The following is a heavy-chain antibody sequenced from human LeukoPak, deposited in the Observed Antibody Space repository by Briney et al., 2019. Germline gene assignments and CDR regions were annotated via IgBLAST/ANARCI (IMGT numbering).Heavy chain of an antibody. CDR3: ANLLGGNSGHDFDY. CDR2: ISGSGGST. V-gene: IGHV3-23*01. D-gene: IGHD4-23*01. J-gene: IGHJ4*02. Sequence: PGGTLRLSCAASGFTFSSYGMSWVRQAPGKGLEWVSAISGSGGSTYYADSVKGRFTISRDNSKNTLYLQMNSLRAEDTAVYYCANLLGGNSGHDFDYWGQGTLVTVSS. CDR1: GFTFSSYG.